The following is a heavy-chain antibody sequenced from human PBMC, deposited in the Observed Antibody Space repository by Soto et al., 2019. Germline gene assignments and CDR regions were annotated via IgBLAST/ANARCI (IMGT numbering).Heavy chain of an antibody. CDR3: ARDPPIVRGVIAVPRYYYYGMDV. Sequence: ASVKVSCKASGYTFTSYYMHWVRQAPGQGLEWMGIINPSGGSTSYAQKFQGRVTMTRDTSTSTVYMELSSLRSEDTAVYYCARDPPIVRGVIAVPRYYYYGMDVWGQGTTVTVSS. J-gene: IGHJ6*02. D-gene: IGHD3-10*01. V-gene: IGHV1-46*01. CDR2: INPSGGST. CDR1: GYTFTSYY.